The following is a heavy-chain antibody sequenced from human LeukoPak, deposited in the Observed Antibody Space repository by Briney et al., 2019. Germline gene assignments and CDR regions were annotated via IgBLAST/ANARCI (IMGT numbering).Heavy chain of an antibody. Sequence: GGSLRLSCAASGFTFSNYAMAWVRQAPGKGLDWLSAINGGGTDTYSADSVKGRFTISRDNSKNTLYLQMNSLRAEDTAVYYRAKGSSSGWPYYFDQWGQGTLVTVSS. J-gene: IGHJ4*02. V-gene: IGHV3-23*01. CDR1: GFTFSNYA. CDR2: INGGGTDT. D-gene: IGHD6-19*01. CDR3: AKGSSSGWPYYFDQ.